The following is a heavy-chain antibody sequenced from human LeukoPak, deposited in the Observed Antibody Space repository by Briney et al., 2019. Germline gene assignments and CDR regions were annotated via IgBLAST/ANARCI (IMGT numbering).Heavy chain of an antibody. V-gene: IGHV4-59*01. D-gene: IGHD1-26*01. J-gene: IGHJ4*02. CDR2: IYYSGST. CDR3: ARFSGSSLYFDY. CDR1: GGSISSYY. Sequence: PSQTLSLTCTVSGGSISSYYWTWIRQPPGKGLEWIGYIYYSGSTNHNPSLKSRVTISVDTSKNQFSLKLSSVTAADTAVYYCARFSGSSLYFDYWGQGTLVTVSS.